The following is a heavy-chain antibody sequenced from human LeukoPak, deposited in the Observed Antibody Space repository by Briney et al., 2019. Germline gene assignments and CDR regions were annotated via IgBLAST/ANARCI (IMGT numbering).Heavy chain of an antibody. CDR3: AREPTGYSSSWYAPRAYFDY. V-gene: IGHV4-34*01. CDR1: GGSFSGYY. J-gene: IGHJ4*02. CDR2: INHSGST. D-gene: IGHD6-13*01. Sequence: SETLSLTCAVYGGSFSGYYWSWIRQPPGKGLEWIGEINHSGSTNYNPSLKSRATISVDTSKNQFSLKLSSVTAADTAVYYCAREPTGYSSSWYAPRAYFDYWGQGTLVTVSS.